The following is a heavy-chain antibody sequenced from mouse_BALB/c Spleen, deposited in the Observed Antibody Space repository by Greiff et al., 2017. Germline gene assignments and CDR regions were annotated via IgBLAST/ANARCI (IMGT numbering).Heavy chain of an antibody. CDR3: ARGAYYGNYVAMDY. CDR1: GFTFSSFG. J-gene: IGHJ4*01. CDR2: ISSGSSTI. Sequence: EVQGVESGGGLVQPGGSRKLSCAASGFTFSSFGMHWVRQAPEKGLEWVAYISSGSSTIYYADTVKGRFTISRDNPKNTLFLQMTSLRSEDTAMYYCARGAYYGNYVAMDYWGQGTSVTVSS. V-gene: IGHV5-17*02. D-gene: IGHD2-10*01.